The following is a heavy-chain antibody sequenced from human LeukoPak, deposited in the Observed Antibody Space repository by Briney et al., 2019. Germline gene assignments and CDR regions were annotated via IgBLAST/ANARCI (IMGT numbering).Heavy chain of an antibody. CDR1: GGTFSSYA. CDR2: IIPIFGTA. J-gene: IGHJ5*02. V-gene: IGHV1-69*01. Sequence: SVKVSCKASGGTFSSYAISWVRQAPGQGLEWMGGIIPIFGTANYAQKFQGRVTITADESTSTAYTELSSLRSEDTAVYYCAQRRGGSGYDYGWFDPWGQGTLVTVSS. CDR3: AQRRGGSGYDYGWFDP. D-gene: IGHD5-12*01.